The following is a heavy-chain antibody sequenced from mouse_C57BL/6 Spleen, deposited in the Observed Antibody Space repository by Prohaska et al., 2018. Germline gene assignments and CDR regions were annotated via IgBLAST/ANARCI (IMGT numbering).Heavy chain of an antibody. CDR3: ARSGYSWFAY. Sequence: QVQLQQPGAELVKPGASVKLSCKASGYTFTSYWMHWVKQRPGQGLEWIGMIHHNSGSTNYNEKFKSKATLTVDKSSSTAYMQLSSLTSEDSAVYYCARSGYSWFAYWGQGTLVTVSA. J-gene: IGHJ3*01. D-gene: IGHD3-2*02. CDR2: IHHNSGST. CDR1: GYTFTSYW. V-gene: IGHV1-64*01.